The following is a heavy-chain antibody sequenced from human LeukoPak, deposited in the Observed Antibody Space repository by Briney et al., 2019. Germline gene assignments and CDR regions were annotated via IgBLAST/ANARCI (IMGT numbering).Heavy chain of an antibody. D-gene: IGHD6-19*01. V-gene: IGHV3-30*03. J-gene: IGHJ3*02. CDR2: ISKDGGFK. Sequence: GRSLRLSCAASGFTFRSYNMHWVRQAPGKGLEWVAVISKDGGFKYYADSVKGRFTISRDNSKNTLYLQMNSLIIEDTAVYDCTREEYSSFWSTAGAFDIWGQGTIITVSS. CDR3: TREEYSSFWSTAGAFDI. CDR1: GFTFRSYN.